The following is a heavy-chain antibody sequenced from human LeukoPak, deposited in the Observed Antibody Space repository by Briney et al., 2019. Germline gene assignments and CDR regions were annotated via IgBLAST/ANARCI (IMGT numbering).Heavy chain of an antibody. Sequence: SETLSLTCTVSSGSISRGDYYWSWIRQPPGKGLEWIGYIYYSGSTYYNPSLKSRVTISVDTSKNQFSLKLSSVTAADTAVYYCARGSYESSSWFDPWGQGTLVTVSS. CDR2: IYYSGST. CDR3: ARGSYESSSWFDP. D-gene: IGHD3-22*01. V-gene: IGHV4-30-4*01. CDR1: SGSISRGDYY. J-gene: IGHJ5*02.